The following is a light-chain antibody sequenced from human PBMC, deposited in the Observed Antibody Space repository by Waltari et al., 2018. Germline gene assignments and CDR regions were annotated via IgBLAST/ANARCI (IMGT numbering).Light chain of an antibody. CDR3: QLYSSYSGYSGT. Sequence: DVQMTQSPSTVSAFVGDRVTITCRASQSISDRLAWYQQKPGKAPKLLIYRASSLETGVPSRFSGSGSGAEFTLTISSLQPDDFATYYCQLYSSYSGYSGTFGQGTKVEIK. CDR2: RAS. J-gene: IGKJ1*01. V-gene: IGKV1-5*03. CDR1: QSISDR.